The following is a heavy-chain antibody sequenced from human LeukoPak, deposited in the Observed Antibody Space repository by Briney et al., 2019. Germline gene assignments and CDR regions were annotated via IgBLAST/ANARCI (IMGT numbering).Heavy chain of an antibody. D-gene: IGHD6-19*01. V-gene: IGHV4-59*08. Sequence: SETLSLTCAVYGGSFSGYYWSWIRQPPGKGLEWIGYISYSGSTNSNPSLKSRVTISVDTSKNQFSLKLSSVTAADTAVYYCARHGIAVADTRSGDAFDIWGQGTMVTVSS. CDR1: GGSFSGYY. CDR2: ISYSGST. J-gene: IGHJ3*02. CDR3: ARHGIAVADTRSGDAFDI.